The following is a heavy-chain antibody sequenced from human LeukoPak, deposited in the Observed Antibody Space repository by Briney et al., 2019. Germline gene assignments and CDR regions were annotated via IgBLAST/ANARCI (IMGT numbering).Heavy chain of an antibody. V-gene: IGHV4-59*01. D-gene: IGHD3-22*01. CDR1: GGSISSYY. CDR3: ARSPSLAYYYDSSGYTYWYFDL. J-gene: IGHJ2*01. Sequence: SETLSLTCTVSGGSISSYYWSWIRQPPGKGLEWIGYIYYSGSTNYNPSLKSRVTISVDTSKNQFSLKLSSVTAADTAVYYCARSPSLAYYYDSSGYTYWYFDLWGRGTLVTVSS. CDR2: IYYSGST.